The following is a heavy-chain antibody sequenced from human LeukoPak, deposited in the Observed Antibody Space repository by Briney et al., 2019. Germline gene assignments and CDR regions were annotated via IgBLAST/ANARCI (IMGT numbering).Heavy chain of an antibody. CDR3: ARWGYSSSWSFDY. J-gene: IGHJ4*02. CDR2: ISSSGSTI. V-gene: IGHV3-11*04. Sequence: IPGGSLRLSCAGSGFTFSDYYMSWIRQAPGKGLVWVSYISSSGSTIYYADSVKGRFTISRDNAKNSLYLQMNSLRAEDTAVYYCARWGYSSSWSFDYWGQGTLVTVSS. D-gene: IGHD6-13*01. CDR1: GFTFSDYY.